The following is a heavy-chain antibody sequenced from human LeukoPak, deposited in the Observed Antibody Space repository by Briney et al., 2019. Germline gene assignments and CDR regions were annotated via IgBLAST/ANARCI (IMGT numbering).Heavy chain of an antibody. CDR3: ARGFGSGWSTLFDY. Sequence: PSFTLPLTHAVCRGSIRRYYYNRIRQSPPTALEWTGDINHSGSANYTPSLKSRVTISVDTSKNQFSLKLSSVTAADTTVYYCARGFGSGWSTLFDYWGQGTLVTVSS. J-gene: IGHJ4*02. CDR2: INHSGSA. V-gene: IGHV4-34*01. D-gene: IGHD6-19*01. CDR1: RGSIRRYY.